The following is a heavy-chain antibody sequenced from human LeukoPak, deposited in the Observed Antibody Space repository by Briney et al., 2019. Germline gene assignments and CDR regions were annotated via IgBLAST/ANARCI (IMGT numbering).Heavy chain of an antibody. D-gene: IGHD6-19*01. V-gene: IGHV3-21*01. CDR1: GFTFSSYS. J-gene: IGHJ4*02. CDR3: ARAPPAFIAVAGTSDY. CDR2: ISSSSSYI. Sequence: GGSLRLSCAASGFTFSSYSMNWVRQAPGKGLEWVSSISSSSSYIYYADSVKGRFTISRDNAKNSLYLQMSSLRAEDTAVYYCARAPPAFIAVAGTSDYWGQGTLVIVSS.